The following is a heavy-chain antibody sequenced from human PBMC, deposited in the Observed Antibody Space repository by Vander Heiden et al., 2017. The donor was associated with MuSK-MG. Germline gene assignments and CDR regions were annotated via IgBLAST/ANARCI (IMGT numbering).Heavy chain of an antibody. CDR3: ARDDASDLLDS. J-gene: IGHJ4*02. Sequence: QVQLVQSGAEVQKPGASVKVSCKASGYTFTGYYIHWVRQAPGQGLEWMAWINPYTGSTNFAQKFQGRVTVTRDTSLSTAYMELTRLRSDDTAVYYCARDDASDLLDSWGQGTLVTVSS. D-gene: IGHD2-21*02. V-gene: IGHV1-2*02. CDR1: GYTFTGYY. CDR2: INPYTGST.